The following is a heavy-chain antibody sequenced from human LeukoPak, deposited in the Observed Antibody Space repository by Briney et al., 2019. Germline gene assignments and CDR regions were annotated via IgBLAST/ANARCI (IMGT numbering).Heavy chain of an antibody. CDR1: GLTFSSHA. CDR2: ISRDGSDK. V-gene: IGHV3-30-3*01. Sequence: GGSLRLSCAASGLTFSSHAMHWVRQAPGKGLEWVAVISRDGSDKHYTDSVKGRFTISRDNSRNTLYLQMNSLRAEDTAVYYCAREPGPGYFDYWGQGTLVTVSS. D-gene: IGHD1-14*01. J-gene: IGHJ4*02. CDR3: AREPGPGYFDY.